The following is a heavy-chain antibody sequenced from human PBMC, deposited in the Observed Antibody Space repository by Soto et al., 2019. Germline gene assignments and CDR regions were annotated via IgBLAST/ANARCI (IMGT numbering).Heavy chain of an antibody. Sequence: GESLKISCKGSGYSFTSYWIGWVRQMPGEGLEWMGIIYPGDSDTRYSPSFQGQVTISADKSISTAYLQWSSLKASDTAMYYCAIFKGGATPPAEYYFDYWGKGPLVTVPS. V-gene: IGHV5-51*01. CDR3: AIFKGGATPPAEYYFDY. J-gene: IGHJ4*02. D-gene: IGHD1-26*01. CDR2: IYPGDSDT. CDR1: GYSFTSYW.